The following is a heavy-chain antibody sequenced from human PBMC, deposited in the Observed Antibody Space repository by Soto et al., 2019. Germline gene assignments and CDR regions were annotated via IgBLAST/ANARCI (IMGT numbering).Heavy chain of an antibody. V-gene: IGHV3-11*06. D-gene: IGHD3-22*01. Sequence: GGALRLSCSGSGFTFGDSFMSWIRQAPGSGLEWLAFICPGSSYPPYADSVKGRFTISRDNAKRSPYPQMNSLREEDTAVYSCARDSRQTYYYDSSGYRGQGTLVTVSS. CDR3: ARDSRQTYYYDSSGY. CDR1: GFTFGDSF. J-gene: IGHJ4*02. CDR2: ICPGSSYP.